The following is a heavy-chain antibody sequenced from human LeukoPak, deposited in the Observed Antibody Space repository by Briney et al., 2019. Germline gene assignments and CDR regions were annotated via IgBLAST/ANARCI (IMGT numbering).Heavy chain of an antibody. D-gene: IGHD2/OR15-2a*01. V-gene: IGHV1-18*01. CDR2: ISPYNGNT. CDR1: GYTFISYG. J-gene: IGHJ5*02. Sequence: ASVKVSCKASGYTFISYGISWVRQAPGQGLQWMGWISPYNGNTNYVQKFQGRVTMTTDTSTSTAYMELRSLRSDDTAVYYCGRHTSMGVPLDILEKWFDTWGQGTLVTVSS. CDR3: GRHTSMGVPLDILEKWFDT.